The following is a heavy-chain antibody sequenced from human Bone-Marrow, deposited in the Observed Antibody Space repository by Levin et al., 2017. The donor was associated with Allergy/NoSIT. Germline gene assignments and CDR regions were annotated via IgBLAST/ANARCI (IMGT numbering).Heavy chain of an antibody. J-gene: IGHJ4*02. CDR3: ATLSYYYGAWTHPYEDY. D-gene: IGHD3-10*01. V-gene: IGHV4-30-4*01. CDR1: GASISSGDHY. CDR2: IYYSGST. Sequence: SETLSLTCTVSGASISSGDHYWSWVRQPPGKGLEWIGYIYYSGSTYYNPSLMSRITISLDTSKNQFSLKLRSVTAADTAFYYCATLSYYYGAWTHPYEDYWGLGTLVTVSS.